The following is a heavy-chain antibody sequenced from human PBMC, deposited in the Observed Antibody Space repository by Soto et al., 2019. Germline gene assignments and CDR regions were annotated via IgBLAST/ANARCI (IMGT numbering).Heavy chain of an antibody. CDR1: GYTSASYS. D-gene: IGHD3-16*02. CDR2: INAGNGNT. Sequence: ASVKVCCTASGYTSASYSMYSGRHAPGQRLEWMGWINAGNGNTKYSQKFQGRVTITRDTSASTAYMDLSRLRSEDTAVYYCARDATPHKAPGHIVNWFDPWGQGTLVTVSS. CDR3: ARDATPHKAPGHIVNWFDP. J-gene: IGHJ5*02. V-gene: IGHV1-3*01.